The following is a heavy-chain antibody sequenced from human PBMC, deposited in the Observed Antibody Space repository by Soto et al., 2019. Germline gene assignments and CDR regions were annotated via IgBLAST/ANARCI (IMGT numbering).Heavy chain of an antibody. D-gene: IGHD6-13*01. CDR2: ISWNSGSI. CDR3: AKDRGPSSSWYSFDY. J-gene: IGHJ4*02. CDR1: GFTFDDYA. Sequence: GGSLRLSCAASGFTFDDYAMHWVRQAPGKGLEWVSGISWNSGSIGYADSVKGRFTISRDNAKNSLYLQMNSLRAEDTALYYCAKDRGPSSSWYSFDYWGQGTLVTVSS. V-gene: IGHV3-9*01.